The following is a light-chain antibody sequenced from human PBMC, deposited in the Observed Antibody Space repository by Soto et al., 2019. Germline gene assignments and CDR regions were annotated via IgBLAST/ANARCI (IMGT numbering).Light chain of an antibody. CDR2: GTS. CDR1: ESVSTSY. V-gene: IGKV3-20*01. CDR3: QQYGSSPYT. J-gene: IGKJ2*01. Sequence: EVVLTQSPGTLSLSPGERATLSCRASESVSTSYLAWYQQNPGQAPRLLIQGTSSRATGIPDRFRGSVSGTDFTLTITRLEPEDFAVYYGQQYGSSPYTCGQGTKLEIK.